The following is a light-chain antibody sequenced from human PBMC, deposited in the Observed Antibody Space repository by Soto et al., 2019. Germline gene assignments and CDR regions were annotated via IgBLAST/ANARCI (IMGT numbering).Light chain of an antibody. V-gene: IGLV1-40*01. CDR3: QSYDSSLSADV. J-gene: IGLJ1*01. Sequence: QAVVAQPPSVSGAPGQKVTISCTGSSSNIGAGYDLHWYKQLPGTAPKLLLYGNSNRPSGVPDRFSGSKSGTSASLAITGLQAEDEADYYCQSYDSSLSADVFGTGTKVTVL. CDR1: SSNIGAGYD. CDR2: GNS.